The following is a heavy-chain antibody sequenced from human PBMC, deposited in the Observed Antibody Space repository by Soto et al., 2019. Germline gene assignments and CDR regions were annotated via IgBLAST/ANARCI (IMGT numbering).Heavy chain of an antibody. CDR1: GFTFSTYW. D-gene: IGHD2-2*01. CDR2: IRKDASVI. CDR3: ARDLSPAAGNLFYDAFDI. V-gene: IGHV3-7*01. J-gene: IGHJ3*02. Sequence: EVQLVESGGDLVQPGGSLRLSCAASGFTFSTYWMTWVRQAPGRGLEWVANIRKDASVIHYADSVEGRFTISRDNVKKSLYLQMISLRAEDTAVYFCARDLSPAAGNLFYDAFDIWGQGTVVTVSS.